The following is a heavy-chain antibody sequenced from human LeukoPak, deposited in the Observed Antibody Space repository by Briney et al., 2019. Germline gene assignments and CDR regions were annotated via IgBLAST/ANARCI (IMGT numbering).Heavy chain of an antibody. CDR3: ARDGTPIHSDGWVYMDV. V-gene: IGHV3-74*01. J-gene: IGHJ6*03. Sequence: PGGSLRLSCAASGFTFSSYWMHWVRQAPGKGLVWVSRINSDGSSTSYADSVKGRFTISRDNAKNTLYLQMNSLRAEDTAVYYCARDGTPIHSDGWVYMDVWGKGTTVTVSS. CDR2: INSDGSST. CDR1: GFTFSSYW. D-gene: IGHD6-25*01.